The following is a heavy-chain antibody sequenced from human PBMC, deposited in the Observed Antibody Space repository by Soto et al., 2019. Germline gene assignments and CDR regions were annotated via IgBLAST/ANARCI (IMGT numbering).Heavy chain of an antibody. V-gene: IGHV4-61*01. CDR3: ARDPQGSSEAYYYYGMDV. CDR1: GGSVSSGSYY. CDR2: IYYSGST. D-gene: IGHD6-6*01. Sequence: SETLSLTCTVSGGSVSSGSYYWSWIRQPPGKGLEWIGYIYYSGSTNYNPSLKSRVTISVDTSKNQFSLKLSSVTAADTAVYYCARDPQGSSEAYYYYGMDVWGQGTTVTVSS. J-gene: IGHJ6*02.